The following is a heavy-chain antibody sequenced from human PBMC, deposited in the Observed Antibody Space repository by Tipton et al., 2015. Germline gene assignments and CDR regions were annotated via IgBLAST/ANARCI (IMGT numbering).Heavy chain of an antibody. CDR2: MYYGGTT. CDR1: GVSISSRNW. V-gene: IGHV4-4*02. J-gene: IGHJ4*02. D-gene: IGHD3-3*01. Sequence: SLRLSCDVSGVSISSRNWWSWVRQPPGKGLEWIGEMYYGGTTNYNPSLKSRVTMSLDKAKNQFSLRLISVTAADTAIYYCTRYVYGVIPSGVYWGQGTLVTVSS. CDR3: TRYVYGVIPSGVY.